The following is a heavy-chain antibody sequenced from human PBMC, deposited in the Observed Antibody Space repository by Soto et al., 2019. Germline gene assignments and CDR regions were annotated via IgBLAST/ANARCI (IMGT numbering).Heavy chain of an antibody. CDR1: GGSITNAEDN. J-gene: IGHJ5*01. D-gene: IGHD1-7*01. Sequence: QVQLQESGPGLVKPSQTLSLTCTVSGGSITNAEDNWTWIRQPPAKGLEYIGYITYSGNTFYKSSLKSRIKMSVDTSKNQCSLRLTSVTAANTAVYYCARDRPLLQETTARIDSWGPGMLVPVSS. CDR2: ITYSGNT. CDR3: ARDRPLLQETTARIDS. V-gene: IGHV4-30-4*01.